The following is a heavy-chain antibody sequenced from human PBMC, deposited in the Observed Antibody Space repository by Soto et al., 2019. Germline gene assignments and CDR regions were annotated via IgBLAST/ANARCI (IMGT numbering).Heavy chain of an antibody. Sequence: QVQLVQSGAEVKKPGSSVKVSCKASGGTFSSYAMSWVRQAPGQGPEWMGGIIPIFGTANYAQKFQGRVTITADESTSTAYMELSSLRSEDTAVYYCARVRYSYGFLNWYFDLWGRGTLVTVSS. CDR2: IIPIFGTA. D-gene: IGHD5-18*01. CDR3: ARVRYSYGFLNWYFDL. J-gene: IGHJ2*01. V-gene: IGHV1-69*01. CDR1: GGTFSSYA.